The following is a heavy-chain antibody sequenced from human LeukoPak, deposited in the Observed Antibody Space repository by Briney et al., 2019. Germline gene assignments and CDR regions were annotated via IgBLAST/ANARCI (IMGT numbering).Heavy chain of an antibody. CDR3: ARDARVSSTSCPGY. J-gene: IGHJ4*02. Sequence: GGSLRLSCAASGFTFSSYSMNWVRQAPGKGLEWVSSISSSSSYIYYADSVKGRFTISRDNAKNSLYLQMNSLRAEYTAVYYCARDARVSSTSCPGYWGQGTLVTVSS. CDR2: ISSSSSYI. V-gene: IGHV3-21*01. CDR1: GFTFSSYS. D-gene: IGHD2-2*01.